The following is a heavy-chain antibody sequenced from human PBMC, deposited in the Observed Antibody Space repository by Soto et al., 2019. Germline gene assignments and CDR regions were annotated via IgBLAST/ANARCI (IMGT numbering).Heavy chain of an antibody. D-gene: IGHD2-21*02. J-gene: IGHJ6*02. V-gene: IGHV1-18*01. CDR1: GYTFTRYG. CDR3: AREGDVPYYYYSMDV. CDR2: ISGYDGRT. Sequence: QVHLVQSGAEVKKPGASVKVSCKTSGYTFTRYGISWVRQAPGQGLEWMGWISGYDGRTNFAQKVQDRVTMTTDTSTSTVYMELRSLRSDDTAVYYCAREGDVPYYYYSMDVWGQGTTVTVSS.